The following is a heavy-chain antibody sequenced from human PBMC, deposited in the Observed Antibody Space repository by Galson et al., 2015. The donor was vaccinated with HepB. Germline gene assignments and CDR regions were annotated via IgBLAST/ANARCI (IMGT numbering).Heavy chain of an antibody. D-gene: IGHD2-2*01. J-gene: IGHJ4*02. CDR3: ARGGFCSRTTCYADF. CDR1: GYSFTSYW. CDR2: IYPGDSDT. Sequence: QSGAEVKKPGESLKISCKGSGYSFTSYWIAWVRQMPGKGLEWMGIIYPGDSDTRYSPSFQGQVTISADKSISAAYLQWSSLKASDTAMYYCARGGFCSRTTCYADFWGQGTLVTVSS. V-gene: IGHV5-51*03.